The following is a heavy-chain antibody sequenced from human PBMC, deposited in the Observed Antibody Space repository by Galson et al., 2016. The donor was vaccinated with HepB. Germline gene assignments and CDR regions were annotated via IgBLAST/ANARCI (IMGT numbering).Heavy chain of an antibody. J-gene: IGHJ4*02. D-gene: IGHD3-22*01. Sequence: PALVKPTQTLTLTCTFSGFSLSTRGMGVHWIRQPPGKALEWLALIYWDDDNRYSPSLRSRLTITKDTSNNQVALTMTDIDPLDTATYYCTNSNGWLSLYWGPGTLVTVSS. V-gene: IGHV2-5*02. CDR3: TNSNGWLSLY. CDR2: IYWDDDN. CDR1: GFSLSTRGMG.